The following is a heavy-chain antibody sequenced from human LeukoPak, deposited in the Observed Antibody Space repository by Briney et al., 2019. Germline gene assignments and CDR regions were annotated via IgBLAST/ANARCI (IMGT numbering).Heavy chain of an antibody. D-gene: IGHD3-3*01. Sequence: GGSLRLSCAASGFTFSSYSMNWVRQAPGKGLEWVSSISSSSSYIYYADSVKGRFTISRDNAKNSLYLQMNSLRAEDTAVYYCARGRWSPIDAFDIWGQGTMVTVSS. CDR2: ISSSSSYI. J-gene: IGHJ3*02. V-gene: IGHV3-21*01. CDR3: ARGRWSPIDAFDI. CDR1: GFTFSSYS.